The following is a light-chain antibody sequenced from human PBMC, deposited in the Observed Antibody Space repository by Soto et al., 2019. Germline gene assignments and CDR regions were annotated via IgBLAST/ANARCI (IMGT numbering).Light chain of an antibody. Sequence: EIVLTHSPATLSVSPGERATLSCRASQSVSSNLACYQQRPGHPPRLLIYDASTRATDIPARFSGGGSGTEFTLTISRLQSEDFAVYYCQQYNNWPYTFGQGTQRQIK. V-gene: IGKV3-15*01. CDR2: DAS. CDR1: QSVSSN. J-gene: IGKJ2*01. CDR3: QQYNNWPYT.